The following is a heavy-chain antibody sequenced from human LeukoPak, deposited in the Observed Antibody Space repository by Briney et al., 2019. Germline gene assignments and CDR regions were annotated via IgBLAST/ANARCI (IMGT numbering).Heavy chain of an antibody. CDR3: ARHESIRSYCSGGSCYSKGNAFDI. D-gene: IGHD2-15*01. Sequence: SETLSLTCTVSGGSISSYYWSWIRQPPGKGLEWIGYIYTSGSTNYNPSLKSRVTISVDTSKNQFSLKLSSVTAADTAVYYCARHESIRSYCSGGSCYSKGNAFDIWGQGTMVTVSS. CDR1: GGSISSYY. V-gene: IGHV4-4*09. CDR2: IYTSGST. J-gene: IGHJ3*02.